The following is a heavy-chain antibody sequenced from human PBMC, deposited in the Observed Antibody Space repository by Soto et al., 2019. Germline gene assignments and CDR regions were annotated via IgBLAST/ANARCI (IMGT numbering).Heavy chain of an antibody. CDR1: GYTFTNYA. J-gene: IGHJ5*02. CDR3: GRGQATFDP. Sequence: QIQLVQSGAEMKKPGASVKVSCKASGYTFTNYAMHWVRQAPGQSLKWMVRINTANGDTIYSQNFQGRVTITRDAPARTVYLELSSLRFEDSAVYYCGRGQATFDPWGQGTLVTVSS. V-gene: IGHV1-3*04. CDR2: INTANGDT.